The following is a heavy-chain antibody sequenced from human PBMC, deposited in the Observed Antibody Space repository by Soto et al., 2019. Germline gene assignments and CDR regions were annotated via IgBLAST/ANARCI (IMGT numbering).Heavy chain of an antibody. CDR1: GGSFSGYY. CDR2: INHSGST. V-gene: IGHV4-34*01. CDR3: ASSILPAWTHLFDP. Sequence: QVQLQQWGAGLLKPSETLSLTCAVYGGSFSGYYWSWIRQPPGKGLEWIGEINHSGSTNYNPSLKSRVTISLDTCKNQFSWELSSVTAADMAVYYCASSILPAWTHLFDPWGQGTLLTVSS. J-gene: IGHJ5*02. D-gene: IGHD2-2*01.